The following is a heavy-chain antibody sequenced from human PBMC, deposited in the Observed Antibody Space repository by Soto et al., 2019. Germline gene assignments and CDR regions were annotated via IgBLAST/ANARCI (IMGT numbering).Heavy chain of an antibody. V-gene: IGHV3-53*01. D-gene: IGHD3-10*01. J-gene: IGHJ6*02. Sequence: GGSLRLSCAASGFTVSSNYMSWVRQAPGKGLEWVSVIYSGGSTYYADSVKGRFTISRDNSKNTLYLQMNSLRAEDTAVYYCARSISRTSGIRGVTRILRYYYGMDVWGQGTTVTVSS. CDR1: GFTVSSNY. CDR2: IYSGGST. CDR3: ARSISRTSGIRGVTRILRYYYGMDV.